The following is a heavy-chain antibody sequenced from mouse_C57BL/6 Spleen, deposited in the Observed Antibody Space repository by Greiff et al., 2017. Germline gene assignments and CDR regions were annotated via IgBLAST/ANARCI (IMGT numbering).Heavy chain of an antibody. CDR2: INPNNGGT. Sequence: EVQLQQSGPELVKPGASVKISCKASGYTFTDYYMNWVKQSHGKSLEWIGDINPNNGGTSYNQKFKGKATLTVDKSSSTAYMELRSLTSEDSAVYYCARRAGCRRYFDYWGQGTTRTVSS. CDR3: ARRAGCRRYFDY. J-gene: IGHJ2*01. CDR1: GYTFTDYY. D-gene: IGHD3-3*01. V-gene: IGHV1-26*01.